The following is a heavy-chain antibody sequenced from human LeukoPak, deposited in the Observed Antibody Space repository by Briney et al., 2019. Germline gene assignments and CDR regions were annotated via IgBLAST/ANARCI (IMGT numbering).Heavy chain of an antibody. J-gene: IGHJ4*02. V-gene: IGHV3-21*01. CDR2: ISSSSSYI. Sequence: GGPLRLSCAASGFTFSSYTMNWVRQAPGKGLEWVSSISSSSSYIYYADSVKGRFTISRDNAKNSLYLQMNSLRAEDTAVYYCAREDSSGYLLRSYYFDYWGQGTLVTVSS. D-gene: IGHD3-22*01. CDR3: AREDSSGYLLRSYYFDY. CDR1: GFTFSSYT.